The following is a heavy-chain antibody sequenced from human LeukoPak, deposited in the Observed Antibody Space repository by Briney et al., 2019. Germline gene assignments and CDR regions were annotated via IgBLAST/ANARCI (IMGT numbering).Heavy chain of an antibody. V-gene: IGHV3-53*01. D-gene: IGHD6-13*01. J-gene: IGHJ4*02. CDR1: GFTVSDNY. CDR2: IYSAGAT. Sequence: PGGSLRLSCAASGFTVSDNYMTWVRQAPGKGLEWVSSIYSAGATHYAESVKGRFTISRDNSKNTLYLQMNSLRAEDMAVYYCARGKRAAGTGDYWGQGTLVTVSS. CDR3: ARGKRAAGTGDY.